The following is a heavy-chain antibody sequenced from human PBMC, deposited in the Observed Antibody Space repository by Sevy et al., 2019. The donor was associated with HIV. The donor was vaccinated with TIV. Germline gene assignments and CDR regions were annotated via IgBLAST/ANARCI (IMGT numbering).Heavy chain of an antibody. Sequence: GGSLRLSCAASGFTFSSYGMHWVRQAPGKGLEGVAVISYDGSNKYYADSVKGRFTISRDNSKNTLYLQMNSLRAEDTAVYYCAKVSIAAAVYYFDYWGQGTLVTVSS. CDR1: GFTFSSYG. V-gene: IGHV3-30*18. CDR3: AKVSIAAAVYYFDY. CDR2: ISYDGSNK. J-gene: IGHJ4*02. D-gene: IGHD6-13*01.